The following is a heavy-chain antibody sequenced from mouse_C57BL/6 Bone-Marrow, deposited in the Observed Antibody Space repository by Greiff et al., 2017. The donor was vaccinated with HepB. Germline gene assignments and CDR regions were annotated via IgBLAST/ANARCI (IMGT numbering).Heavy chain of an antibody. Sequence: DVMLVESGGDLVKPGGSLKLSCAASGFTFSSYGMSWVRQTPYKRLEWVATISSGGSYTYYPDSVKGRFTISRDNAKNTLYLQMSSLKSEDTAMYYCARPPFAYWGQGTLVTVSA. CDR3: ARPPFAY. CDR1: GFTFSSYG. J-gene: IGHJ3*01. V-gene: IGHV5-6*02. CDR2: ISSGGSYT.